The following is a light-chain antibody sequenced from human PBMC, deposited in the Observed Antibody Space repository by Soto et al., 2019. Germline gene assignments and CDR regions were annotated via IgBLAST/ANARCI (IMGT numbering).Light chain of an antibody. CDR3: QQYYSNPRT. J-gene: IGKJ1*01. CDR1: QAISSY. CDR2: AAS. Sequence: AIRMTQSPSSFSASTGDRVTVTCRASQAISSYLDWYQQKPGKAPKLLIYAASTLQSGIPSRFNGNGSGTECTITIGCRQSEDFATYYCQQYYSNPRTFGQGTKVEIK. V-gene: IGKV1-8*01.